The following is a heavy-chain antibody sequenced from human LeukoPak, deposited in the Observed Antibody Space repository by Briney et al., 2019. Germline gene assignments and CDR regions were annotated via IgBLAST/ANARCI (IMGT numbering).Heavy chain of an antibody. D-gene: IGHD3-10*01. CDR3: ARTDGSGSYMGYYFDY. V-gene: IGHV4-34*01. J-gene: IGHJ4*02. Sequence: PSETLSLTCAVYGGSFCRYYWSWIRQPPGKGLEWIGEINHSGSTTYNPSLKSRATISVDTSKNQFSLKLSSVPAADTAVYYCARTDGSGSYMGYYFDYWGQGTLVTVSS. CDR1: GGSFCRYY. CDR2: INHSGST.